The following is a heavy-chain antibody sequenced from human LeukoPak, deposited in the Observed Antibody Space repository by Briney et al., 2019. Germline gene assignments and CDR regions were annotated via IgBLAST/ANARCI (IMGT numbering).Heavy chain of an antibody. CDR1: GFTFSSYG. Sequence: GGSLRLSCAASGFTFSSYGMHWVRQAPGKGLEWVAVIENDGRDKKYADSVQGRFTISRDNSKNTLYLQMNSLRAEDTAVYYCAKDRKLGPADYYFDFWGQGTLVTVAS. V-gene: IGHV3-30*18. CDR3: AKDRKLGPADYYFDF. D-gene: IGHD7-27*01. J-gene: IGHJ4*02. CDR2: IENDGRDK.